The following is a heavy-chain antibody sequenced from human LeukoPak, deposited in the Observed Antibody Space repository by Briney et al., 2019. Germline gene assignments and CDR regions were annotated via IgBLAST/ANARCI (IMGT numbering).Heavy chain of an antibody. Sequence: SETLSLTCTVSGGSISSYYWSWIRQPPGKGLEWIGYIYYSGSTNYNPSLKSRVTISVDTSKNQFSLKLSSGTAADTAVYYCARGPQGYCSGGSCYDHRYYFDYWGQGTLVTVSS. CDR2: IYYSGST. V-gene: IGHV4-59*01. J-gene: IGHJ4*02. CDR1: GGSISSYY. CDR3: ARGPQGYCSGGSCYDHRYYFDY. D-gene: IGHD2-15*01.